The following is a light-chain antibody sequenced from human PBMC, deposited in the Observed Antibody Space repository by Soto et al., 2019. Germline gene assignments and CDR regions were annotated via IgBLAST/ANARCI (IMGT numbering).Light chain of an antibody. V-gene: IGKV1-39*01. CDR3: QQSYTAPRT. CDR1: QGIRSY. J-gene: IGKJ3*01. Sequence: DIQMTQSPSSLSASVGDKVSISCRASQGIRSYLNWYQQKPGKAPELLIYAASSLQSGVPSRFSASGSGTDFTLTISSLQPEDFATYYCQQSYTAPRTFGPGTKVDFK. CDR2: AAS.